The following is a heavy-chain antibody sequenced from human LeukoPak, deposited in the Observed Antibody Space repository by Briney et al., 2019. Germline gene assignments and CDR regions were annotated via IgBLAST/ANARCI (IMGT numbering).Heavy chain of an antibody. J-gene: IGHJ3*02. D-gene: IGHD6-13*01. CDR2: IYYSVST. Sequence: SETLSLTCTVSGGSISSYYWSWIRQPPGQGLEWIGYIYYSVSTNYNPSLKSRVTISVETSKNQFSLKLSSVTAADTAVYYCASPCDYSSSWKPLPGAFDIWGQGTMVTVSS. CDR1: GGSISSYY. V-gene: IGHV4-59*08. CDR3: ASPCDYSSSWKPLPGAFDI.